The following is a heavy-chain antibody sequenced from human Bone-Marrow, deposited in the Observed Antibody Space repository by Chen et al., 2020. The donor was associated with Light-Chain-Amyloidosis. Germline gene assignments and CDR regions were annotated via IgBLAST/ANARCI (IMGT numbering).Heavy chain of an antibody. CDR1: GYTFPNYW. Sequence: EVQLEQSGPEVKKPGESLKISCKGSGYTFPNYWIGWVRQMPGKGLEWMGVIYPDDSDARYRPSFEGQVTISADKSITTVYLQWRSLKASDTAMYYCARRRDGYNFDYWGQGTLVTVSS. CDR2: IYPDDSDA. V-gene: IGHV5-51*01. D-gene: IGHD5-12*01. CDR3: ARRRDGYNFDY. J-gene: IGHJ4*02.